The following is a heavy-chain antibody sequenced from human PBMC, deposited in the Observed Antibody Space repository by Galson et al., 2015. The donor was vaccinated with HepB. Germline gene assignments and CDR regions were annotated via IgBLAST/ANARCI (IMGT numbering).Heavy chain of an antibody. Sequence: SLRLSCAASGFTFSIYGMSWVRQAPGKGLEWVSTISGSGGNTYYADSVKGRFTISRDNSKNTLYLQMNSLRDEDTAVYYCAKFYGADLLWFGELWDWGQGTLVTVSS. CDR1: GFTFSIYG. J-gene: IGHJ4*02. CDR3: AKFYGADLLWFGELWD. CDR2: ISGSGGNT. D-gene: IGHD3-10*01. V-gene: IGHV3-23*01.